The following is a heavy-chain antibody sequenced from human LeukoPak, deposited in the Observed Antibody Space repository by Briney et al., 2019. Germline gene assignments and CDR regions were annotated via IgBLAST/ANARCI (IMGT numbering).Heavy chain of an antibody. CDR1: DGSISTPNYY. V-gene: IGHV4-39*07. D-gene: IGHD3-22*01. CDR2: IFYRGST. CDR3: ARLGIVVVILDY. Sequence: SETLSLTCTVSDGSISTPNYYWGWIRQPPGKGLEWIGNIFYRGSTYYGPSLKSRVTISLDTSKNQFSLNLNSVTAADTAVYYCARLGIVVVILDYWGQGTLVTVSS. J-gene: IGHJ4*02.